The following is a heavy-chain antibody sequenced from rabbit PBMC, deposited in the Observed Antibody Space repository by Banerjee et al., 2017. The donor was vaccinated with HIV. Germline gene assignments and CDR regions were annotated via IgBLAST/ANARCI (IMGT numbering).Heavy chain of an antibody. J-gene: IGHJ4*01. V-gene: IGHV1S43*01. CDR2: IYVGSSYT. Sequence: QDQLEESGGGLVKPGGTLTLTCTVSGFSFTSAYYISWVRQAPGKGLEWIACIYVGSSYTYYASWVNGRFTISRSTSLNTVDLKMTSLTAADTATYFCARDYAGSSYYMGYYFNLWGPGTLVTVS. CDR1: GFSFTSAYY. D-gene: IGHD8-1*01. CDR3: ARDYAGSSYYMGYYFNL.